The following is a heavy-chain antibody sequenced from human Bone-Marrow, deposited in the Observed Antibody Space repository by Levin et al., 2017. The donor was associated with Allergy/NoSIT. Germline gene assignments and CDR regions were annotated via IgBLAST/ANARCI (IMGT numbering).Heavy chain of an antibody. V-gene: IGHV3-30-3*01. CDR2: ISYDGSNK. CDR3: ARDNRIAAAFDY. D-gene: IGHD6-13*01. Sequence: GGSLRLSCAASGFTFSSYAMHWVRQAPGKGLEWVAVISYDGSNKYYADSVKGRFTISRDNSKNTLYLHMNSLRAEDTAVYYCARDNRIAAAFDYWGQGTLVTVSS. J-gene: IGHJ4*02. CDR1: GFTFSSYA.